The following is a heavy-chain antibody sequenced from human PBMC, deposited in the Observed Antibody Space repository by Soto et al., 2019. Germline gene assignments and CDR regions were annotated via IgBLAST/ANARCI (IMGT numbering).Heavy chain of an antibody. D-gene: IGHD5-18*01. Sequence: EVQLVESGGGLVQPGGSLRLSCAASGFTVSSNYMSWVRQAPGKGLEWVSVIYSGGSAYYADSVKGRFTISRDNSKNTLYLQMKSMRDEDTAVYYCARHGYSYGGGYFDYWGQGTLVTVSS. CDR2: IYSGGSA. J-gene: IGHJ4*02. CDR3: ARHGYSYGGGYFDY. CDR1: GFTVSSNY. V-gene: IGHV3-66*04.